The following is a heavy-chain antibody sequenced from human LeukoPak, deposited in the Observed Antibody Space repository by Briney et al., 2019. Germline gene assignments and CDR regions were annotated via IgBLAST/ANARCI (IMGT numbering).Heavy chain of an antibody. CDR2: ISGSSDTT. CDR1: GFTFSTYA. CDR3: ANREGGYTYDPFDY. Sequence: GGCLRLSCAASGFTFSTYAMSWVRQAPGRGLEWVSAISGSSDTTYYADSVKGRFTISRDNSKNTLYLQMNSLRAEDTAVYYCANREGGYTYDPFDYWGHGTLVTVSS. D-gene: IGHD5-18*01. J-gene: IGHJ4*01. V-gene: IGHV3-23*01.